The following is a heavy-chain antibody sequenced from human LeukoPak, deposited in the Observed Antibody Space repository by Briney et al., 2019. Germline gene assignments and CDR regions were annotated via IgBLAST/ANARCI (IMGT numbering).Heavy chain of an antibody. CDR2: ISAYNGNT. J-gene: IGHJ4*02. CDR3: ARDQNGWLQSRGLLGY. CDR1: GYTFTSYG. D-gene: IGHD5-24*01. V-gene: IGHV1-18*01. Sequence: GASVKVSCKASGYTFTSYGISWVRQAPGQGLEWMGWISAYNGNTNYAQKLQGRVTMTTDTSTSTAYMELRSLRSDDTAVYYCARDQNGWLQSRGLLGYWGQGTLVTVSS.